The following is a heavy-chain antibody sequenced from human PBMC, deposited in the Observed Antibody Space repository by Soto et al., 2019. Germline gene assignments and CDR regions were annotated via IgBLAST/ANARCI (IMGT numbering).Heavy chain of an antibody. CDR2: ITGGGST. CDR3: ARDAVYNDGLCLASD. J-gene: IGHJ4*02. Sequence: DVQLLESGGGLVQPGGSLRLSCLFSGFNFNYAIIWVRQAPGKGQEWVSGITGGGSTQYAASVKGRFTISRDNSKKTVALQMNSLRFEDTAMYYCARDAVYNDGLCLASDWGQGTQVTVS. V-gene: IGHV3-23*01. D-gene: IGHD1-20*01. CDR1: GFNFNYA.